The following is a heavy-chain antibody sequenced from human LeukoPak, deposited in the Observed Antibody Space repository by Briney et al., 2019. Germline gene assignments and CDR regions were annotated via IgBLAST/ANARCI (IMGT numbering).Heavy chain of an antibody. J-gene: IGHJ3*02. CDR2: IYYSGST. CDR1: GGSISSYY. Sequence: PSETLSLTCTVSGGSISSYYWSWIRQPPGKGLEWIGYIYYSGSTNYNPSLKSRVTMSVDTSRNQFSLKLSSVTAVDTAVYYCARKTTAGPTKAAFDIWGQGTMVAVST. D-gene: IGHD2-21*02. V-gene: IGHV4-59*12. CDR3: ARKTTAGPTKAAFDI.